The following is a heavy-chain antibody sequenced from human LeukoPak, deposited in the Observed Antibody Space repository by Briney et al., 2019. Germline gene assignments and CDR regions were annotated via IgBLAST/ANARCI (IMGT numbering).Heavy chain of an antibody. CDR2: ISSSSSYI. D-gene: IGHD3-3*01. CDR3: TRDVGIRFVEWLTTTRAFDY. J-gene: IGHJ4*02. V-gene: IGHV3-21*01. Sequence: PGGSLRLSCAAPGFNLSSYSMNWVRQAPGKGLEWVSSISSSSSYIYHADSIKGRFTISRDNAKNSLFLQMNSLRAEDTAVYYCTRDVGIRFVEWLTTTRAFDYWGQGTLVTVSS. CDR1: GFNLSSYS.